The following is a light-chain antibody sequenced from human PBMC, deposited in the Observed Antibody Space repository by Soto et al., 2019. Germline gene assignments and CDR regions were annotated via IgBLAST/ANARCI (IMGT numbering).Light chain of an antibody. Sequence: EIVLTQSPGTLSLSPGERATLSCRASQSVSSSYLAWYQQKPGQAPRLLIYGASSSATGIPDRFSGSGSGTDFTLTISRLETEDFAVYYYQQYGSSPSLTFGGGTKVEIK. CDR2: GAS. J-gene: IGKJ4*01. V-gene: IGKV3-20*01. CDR3: QQYGSSPSLT. CDR1: QSVSSSY.